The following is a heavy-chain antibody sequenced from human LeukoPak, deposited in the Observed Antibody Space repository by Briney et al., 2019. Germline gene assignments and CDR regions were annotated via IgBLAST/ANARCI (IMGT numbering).Heavy chain of an antibody. D-gene: IGHD6-13*01. CDR1: GFIFSNYD. V-gene: IGHV3-21*06. Sequence: PGRSLRLSCAASGFIFSNYDIHWVRQAPGQGLEWVSFISSTSDSIYYADSVKGRFTISRGNAKNSLYLQMNSLREEDTAVYYCGGEFSSSPASMDVWGQGATVTVSS. J-gene: IGHJ6*02. CDR3: GGEFSSSPASMDV. CDR2: ISSTSDSI.